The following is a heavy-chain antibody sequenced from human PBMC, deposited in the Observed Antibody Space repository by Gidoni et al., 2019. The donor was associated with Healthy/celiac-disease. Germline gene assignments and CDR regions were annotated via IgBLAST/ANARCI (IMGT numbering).Heavy chain of an antibody. V-gene: IGHV3-7*01. Sequence: EVQLVESGGGLVQPGGSLRLSCAASGFTFSSYWMSWVRQAPGKGLEWVANIKQDGSEKYYVDSVKGRFTISRDNAKNSLYLQMNSLRAEDTAVYYCARDSGITIFGVVIDNWFDPWGQGTLVTVSS. CDR2: IKQDGSEK. CDR1: GFTFSSYW. D-gene: IGHD3-3*01. J-gene: IGHJ5*02. CDR3: ARDSGITIFGVVIDNWFDP.